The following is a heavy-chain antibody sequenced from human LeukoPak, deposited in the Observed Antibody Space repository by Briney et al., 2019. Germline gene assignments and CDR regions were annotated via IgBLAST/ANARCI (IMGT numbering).Heavy chain of an antibody. V-gene: IGHV4-34*01. CDR2: INHSGST. Sequence: SETLSLTCAVYGGSFSGYFWSWIRQPPGKGLEWIGEINHSGSTNYNPSLKSRVTISVDTSKNQFSLKLSSVTAADTAVYYCARGRRSSWPPLAYFQHWGQGTLVTVSS. D-gene: IGHD6-13*01. CDR3: ARGRRSSWPPLAYFQH. J-gene: IGHJ1*01. CDR1: GGSFSGYF.